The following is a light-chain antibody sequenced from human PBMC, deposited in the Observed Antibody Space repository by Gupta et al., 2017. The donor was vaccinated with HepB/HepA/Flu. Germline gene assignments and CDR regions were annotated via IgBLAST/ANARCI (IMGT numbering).Light chain of an antibody. V-gene: IGKV3-15*01. CDR2: DVS. CDR1: QNVNSK. J-gene: IGKJ4*01. CDR3: QQYYNWPPLT. Sequence: EIVMTQSPDILSLPPGEGVTLSCRASQNVNSKLAWYQQKPGQAPRLLMYDVSTRATGTPGRFSGSGSGTDFTLTISSLQSEDVATYYCQQYYNWPPLTFGGGTTVEIK.